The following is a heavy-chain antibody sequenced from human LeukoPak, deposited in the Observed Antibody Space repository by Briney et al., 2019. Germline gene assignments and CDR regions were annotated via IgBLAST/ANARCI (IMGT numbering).Heavy chain of an antibody. CDR1: GFTFSSYA. D-gene: IGHD2-15*01. Sequence: GGSLRLFCAASGFTFSSYAMHWVRQAPGKGLEWVALISYDGSNKYYADSVKGRFTISRDNSKNTLYLQMNSLRAEDTAVYYCARGYCSGGSCYDYWGQGTLVTVSS. CDR3: ARGYCSGGSCYDY. J-gene: IGHJ4*02. V-gene: IGHV3-30-3*01. CDR2: ISYDGSNK.